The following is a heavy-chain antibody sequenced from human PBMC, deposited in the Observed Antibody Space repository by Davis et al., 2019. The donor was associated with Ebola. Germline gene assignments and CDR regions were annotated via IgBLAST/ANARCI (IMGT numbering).Heavy chain of an antibody. J-gene: IGHJ4*02. CDR3: ARESYDILTGYSVGYGY. CDR2: IIPILGIA. D-gene: IGHD3-9*01. V-gene: IGHV1-69*10. Sequence: SVKVSCKASGGTFSSYAISWVRQAPGQGLEWMGGIIPILGIANYAQKFQGRVTITADESTSTAYMELSSLRSDDTAVYYCARESYDILTGYSVGYGYWGQGTLVTVSS. CDR1: GGTFSSYA.